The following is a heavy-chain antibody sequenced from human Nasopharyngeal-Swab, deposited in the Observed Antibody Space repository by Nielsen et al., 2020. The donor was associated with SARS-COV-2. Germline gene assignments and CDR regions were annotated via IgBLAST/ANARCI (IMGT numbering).Heavy chain of an antibody. J-gene: IGHJ6*02. D-gene: IGHD3-10*01. CDR3: ARRSFYYGSGTVRGMDV. V-gene: IGHV5-10-1*01. Sequence: GGSLRLSCKGSGYSFSSYWISWVRQMPGKGLEWMGIIDTRDSYSNYSPSFQGHVTISVAKSLSTAFLQWSSLKASDTAVYYCARRSFYYGSGTVRGMDVWGQGTTVTVSS. CDR1: GYSFSSYW. CDR2: IDTRDSYS.